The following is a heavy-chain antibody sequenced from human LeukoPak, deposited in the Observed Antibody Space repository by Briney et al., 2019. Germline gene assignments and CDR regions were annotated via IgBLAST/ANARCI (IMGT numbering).Heavy chain of an antibody. CDR2: IYGNDDK. D-gene: IGHD6-6*01. V-gene: IGHV2-5*01. CDR1: GFSLRTRGVA. Sequence: SGPTLLKPTQTLTLTCTFSGFSLRTRGVAVGWIRQPPGKALEWLSLIYGNDDKRYSPSLKSRLTITKDTSKNQVVVTMTNMDPVDTATYYCAHRHSSSFDYWGQGTLVTVSS. CDR3: AHRHSSSFDY. J-gene: IGHJ4*02.